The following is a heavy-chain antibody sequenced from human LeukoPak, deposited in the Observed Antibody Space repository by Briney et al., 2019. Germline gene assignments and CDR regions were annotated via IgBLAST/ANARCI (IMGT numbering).Heavy chain of an antibody. V-gene: IGHV3-23*01. CDR3: AKPNSGSYPTAYDC. J-gene: IGHJ4*02. CDR1: GLAFNNFA. Sequence: GGSLRLSCTASGLAFNNFAMNWVRQTPGKGLEWVSAISGSGGTTYYADSVKGRFTISRDNSRNTMILQMNSLRAEDTAVYYCAKPNSGSYPTAYDCWGQGTLVTVSS. D-gene: IGHD3-16*02. CDR2: ISGSGGTT.